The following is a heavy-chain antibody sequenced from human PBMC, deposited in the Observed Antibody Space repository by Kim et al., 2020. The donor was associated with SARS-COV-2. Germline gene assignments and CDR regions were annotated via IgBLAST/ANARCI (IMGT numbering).Heavy chain of an antibody. V-gene: IGHV7-4-1*02. CDR2: INTNTGNP. Sequence: ASVKVSCKASGYTLTSYAMNWVRQAPGQGPEWMGWINTNTGNPTYAQGFTGRFVFSLDTSVSTTYLQINSLKAEDTAVYYCARGRSSAPDYWGQGTLVTVSS. D-gene: IGHD2-2*01. J-gene: IGHJ4*02. CDR1: GYTLTSYA. CDR3: ARGRSSAPDY.